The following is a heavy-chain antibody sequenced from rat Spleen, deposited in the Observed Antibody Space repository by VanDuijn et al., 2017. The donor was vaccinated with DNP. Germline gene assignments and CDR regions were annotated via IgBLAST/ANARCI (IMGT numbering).Heavy chain of an antibody. J-gene: IGHJ1*01. Sequence: QVQLKESGPGLVQPSQTLSLTCTVSGFSLTSYNVHWVRQPPGKGLEWMGVIWNNGGTRYNSVLKSRLSISKDTSKSQVFLKMNSLQTEDTATYYCARGNNLGYYWYFDFWGPGTMVTVSS. D-gene: IGHD1-10*01. V-gene: IGHV2-41*01. CDR1: GFSLTSYN. CDR3: ARGNNLGYYWYFDF. CDR2: IWNNGGT.